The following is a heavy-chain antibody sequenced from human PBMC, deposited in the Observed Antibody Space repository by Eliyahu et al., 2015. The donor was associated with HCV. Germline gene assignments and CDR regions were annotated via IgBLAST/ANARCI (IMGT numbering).Heavy chain of an antibody. Sequence: QVQLQESGPVLVKPSQTLSLTCTVSGGSISRGSYYWXWIRQPAGKGLEWIGRIYTSGSTNYNPSLKSRVTISVDTSKNQFSLKLSSVTAADTAVYYCAREIVLRFLEWLPEEPYFDLWGRGTLVTVSS. CDR3: AREIVLRFLEWLPEEPYFDL. J-gene: IGHJ2*01. CDR2: IYTSGST. V-gene: IGHV4-61*02. D-gene: IGHD3-3*01. CDR1: GGSISRGSYY.